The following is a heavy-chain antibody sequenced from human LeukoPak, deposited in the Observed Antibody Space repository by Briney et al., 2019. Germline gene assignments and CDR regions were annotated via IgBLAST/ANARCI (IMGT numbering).Heavy chain of an antibody. CDR3: ATETNGRHYDY. V-gene: IGHV3-21*06. CDR2: IGPTGSDR. Sequence: GGSLRLSCTASGFTFSTSGFNWVRQAPGKGLEWVASIGPTGSDRYHADSIKGRFTISRDNANNFLYLQMNSLRAEDTAVYYCATETNGRHYDYWGQGTLLTVSS. J-gene: IGHJ4*02. CDR1: GFTFSTSG. D-gene: IGHD1-14*01.